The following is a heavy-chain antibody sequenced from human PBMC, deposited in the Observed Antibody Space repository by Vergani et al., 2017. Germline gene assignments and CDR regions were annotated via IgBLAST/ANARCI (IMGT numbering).Heavy chain of an antibody. D-gene: IGHD3-10*01. J-gene: IGHJ2*01. CDR2: INHSVST. CDR1: GGSFSDYY. CDR3: ARGRITMVRGVMRYFDL. Sequence: QVQLQQWGAGLLKPSETLSLTCAVYGGSFSDYYWSWIRQPPGKGLEWIGEINHSVSTNYNPSLKSRVTISVDTSKNQFSLKLSSVTAADTAVYYCARGRITMVRGVMRYFDLWGRGTLVTVSS. V-gene: IGHV4-34*01.